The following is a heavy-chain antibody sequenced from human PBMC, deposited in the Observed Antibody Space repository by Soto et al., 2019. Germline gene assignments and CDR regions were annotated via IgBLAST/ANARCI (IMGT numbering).Heavy chain of an antibody. CDR1: GGSISSSSYY. CDR2: IYYSGST. Sequence: TLSLTTTISGGSISSSSYYWGWIRQPPGKGLEWIGSIYYSGSTYYNPSLKSRVTISVDTSKNQFSLKLSSVTAADTAVYYCARLLTWFGELSLYYYYMDVWGKGTTVTVSS. D-gene: IGHD3-10*01. J-gene: IGHJ6*03. V-gene: IGHV4-39*01. CDR3: ARLLTWFGELSLYYYYMDV.